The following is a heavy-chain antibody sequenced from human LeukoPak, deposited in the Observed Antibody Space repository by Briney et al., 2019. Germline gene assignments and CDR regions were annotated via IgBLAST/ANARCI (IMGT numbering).Heavy chain of an antibody. J-gene: IGHJ6*02. CDR1: GGSISSGGYY. D-gene: IGHD3-3*01. V-gene: IGHV4-31*03. CDR2: IYYSGST. CDR3: ARVYDHYDFWSCYYSDNHYFYGMDV. Sequence: SQTLSLTCTVSGGSISSGGYYWSWIRQHPGKGLEWIVYIYYSGSTYYNPSLKSRITISVNTSKNHFSLKLRSVTDADTAVYYCARVYDHYDFWSCYYSDNHYFYGMDVWGQGTMVTVSS.